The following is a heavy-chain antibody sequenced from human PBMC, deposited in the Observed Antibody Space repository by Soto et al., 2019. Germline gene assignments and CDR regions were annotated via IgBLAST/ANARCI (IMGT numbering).Heavy chain of an antibody. CDR1: GFTFTNYA. V-gene: IGHV3-64D*08. Sequence: PGGSLRLSCSASGFTFTNYAMHWVRQAPGKGLEYVSGLSSDGGSTYYADSVKGRFAISRDNSKNTLFLQMSSLRADDTAVYYCVKERISGWYDFDYWGQGTLVTVSS. CDR3: VKERISGWYDFDY. D-gene: IGHD6-19*01. CDR2: LSSDGGST. J-gene: IGHJ4*02.